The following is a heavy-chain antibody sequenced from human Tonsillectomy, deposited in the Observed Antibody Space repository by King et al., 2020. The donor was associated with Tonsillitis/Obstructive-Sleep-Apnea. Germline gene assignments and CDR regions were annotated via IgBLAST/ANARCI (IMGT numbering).Heavy chain of an antibody. CDR1: GGPISSSSYY. CDR2: IYYSGST. J-gene: IGHJ5*02. V-gene: IGHV4-39*01. CDR3: ASHAEPNSVVVPSAKTNWFDP. D-gene: IGHD2-2*01. Sequence: QLQESGPGLVKPSETLSLTCTVSGGPISSSSYYWGWIRQPPGKGLEWIGSIYYSGSTYYNPSLKSRVTISVDTSKNQFSLKLSSVTAADTAVYYCASHAEPNSVVVPSAKTNWFDPWGQGTLVTVSS.